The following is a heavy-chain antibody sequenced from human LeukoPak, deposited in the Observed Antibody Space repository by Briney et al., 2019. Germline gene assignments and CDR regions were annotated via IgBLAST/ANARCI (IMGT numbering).Heavy chain of an antibody. CDR1: GFTVSSNS. CDR2: IYSAGSI. Sequence: GGSLRLSCTVSGFTVSSNSMSWVRQAPGKGLEWVSFIYSAGSIYYSDSVKGRFTTSRDNSKNTLYLQMNSLRAEDTAVYYCARDSYVWGSYRYTPTRAFDIWGQGTMVTVSS. D-gene: IGHD3-16*02. CDR3: ARDSYVWGSYRYTPTRAFDI. V-gene: IGHV3-66*01. J-gene: IGHJ3*02.